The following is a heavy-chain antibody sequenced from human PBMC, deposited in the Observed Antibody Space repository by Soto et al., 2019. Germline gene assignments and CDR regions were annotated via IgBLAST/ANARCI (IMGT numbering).Heavy chain of an antibody. D-gene: IGHD6-19*01. CDR3: ARYSGWFYYFDY. Sequence: SETLSLTCAVYGGSFSVYYWSWIRHPPGKGLEWIGEINHSGSTNYNPSLKSRVTISVDTSKNQFSLKLSSVTAADTAVYYCARYSGWFYYFDYWGQGTLVTVSS. CDR2: INHSGST. V-gene: IGHV4-34*01. J-gene: IGHJ4*02. CDR1: GGSFSVYY.